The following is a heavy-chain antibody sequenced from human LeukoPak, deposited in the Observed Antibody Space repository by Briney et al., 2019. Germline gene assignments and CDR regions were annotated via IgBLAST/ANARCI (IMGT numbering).Heavy chain of an antibody. Sequence: ASVKVSCKASGYTFTSYGISWVRQAPGQGLEWMGWISAYNGNTNYAQKLQGRVTMTTDTSTSTAYMELRSLRSDDTAVYYCARSENSIAVAGTDYWGQGTLVTVSS. CDR1: GYTFTSYG. V-gene: IGHV1-18*01. D-gene: IGHD6-19*01. CDR2: ISAYNGNT. CDR3: ARSENSIAVAGTDY. J-gene: IGHJ4*02.